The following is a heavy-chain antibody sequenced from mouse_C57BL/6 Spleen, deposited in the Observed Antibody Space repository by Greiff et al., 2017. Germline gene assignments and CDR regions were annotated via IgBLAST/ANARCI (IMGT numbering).Heavy chain of an antibody. V-gene: IGHV1-54*01. J-gene: IGHJ2*01. D-gene: IGHD2-4*01. CDR1: GYAFTNYL. CDR3: ARSRLRREYYFDY. CDR2: INPGSGGT. Sequence: QVQLKESGAELVRPGTSVKVSCKASGYAFTNYLIEWVKQRPGQGLEWIGVINPGSGGTNYNEKFKGKATLTADKSSSTAYMQLSSLTSEDSAVYFCARSRLRREYYFDYWGQGTTLTVSS.